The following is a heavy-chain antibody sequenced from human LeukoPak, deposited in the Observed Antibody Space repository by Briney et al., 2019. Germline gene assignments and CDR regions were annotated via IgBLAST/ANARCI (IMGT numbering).Heavy chain of an antibody. V-gene: IGHV1-2*06. D-gene: IGHD3-3*01. CDR3: ARVLITIFGVVIIPGFDY. Sequence: ASVKVSCKASGYTFTGYYMHWVRQAPGQGLEWMGRINPNRGGTNYAQKFQGRVTMTRDTSISTAYMELSRLRSDDTAVYYCARVLITIFGVVIIPGFDYWGQGTLVTVSS. CDR1: GYTFTGYY. J-gene: IGHJ4*02. CDR2: INPNRGGT.